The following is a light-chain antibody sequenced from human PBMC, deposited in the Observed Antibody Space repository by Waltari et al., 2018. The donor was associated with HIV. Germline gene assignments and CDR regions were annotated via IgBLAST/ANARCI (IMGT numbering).Light chain of an antibody. CDR2: KDS. CDR1: ALPKQY. J-gene: IGLJ3*02. V-gene: IGLV3-25*03. CDR3: QSADSSGTYGG. Sequence: SYELTQPPSVSVSPGQTARITCSGDALPKQYAYWYQQKPGKAPVLVIYKDSERPSGIPERFSGSSSGTTVTLTISGVQAEDEADYYCQSADSSGTYGGFGGGTKLTVL.